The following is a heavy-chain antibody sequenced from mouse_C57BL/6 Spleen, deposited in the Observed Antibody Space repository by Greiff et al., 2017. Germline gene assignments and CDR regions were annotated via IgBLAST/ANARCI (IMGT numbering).Heavy chain of an antibody. J-gene: IGHJ3*01. D-gene: IGHD2-4*01. Sequence: EVQLQESGPGLVKPSQSLSLTCSVTGYSITSGSYWNWIRQFPGNKLEWLGYIRYDGSNNYNPSLKNRISITRDTSKNQFFLKLNSLTTEDTATYYCAREVYDYDGGFAYWGQGTLVTVSA. CDR1: GYSITSGSY. CDR3: AREVYDYDGGFAY. CDR2: IRYDGSN. V-gene: IGHV3-6*01.